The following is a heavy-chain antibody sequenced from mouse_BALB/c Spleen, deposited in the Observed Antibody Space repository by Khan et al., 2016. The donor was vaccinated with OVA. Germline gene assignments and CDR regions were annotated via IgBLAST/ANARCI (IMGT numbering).Heavy chain of an antibody. CDR1: GFTFSTYG. CDR2: ISTGGHYT. Sequence: EVKLEESGGDLVEPGGSLKLSCAASGFTFSTYGMSWVRQTPDKRLEWVATISTGGHYTYYPDSVWGRFTISRDNAKNTLYLQMTSLKSEDTAMFYSARLAYYYDSEGFAYWGQGTLVTVSA. D-gene: IGHD1-1*01. J-gene: IGHJ3*01. CDR3: ARLAYYYDSEGFAY. V-gene: IGHV5-6*02.